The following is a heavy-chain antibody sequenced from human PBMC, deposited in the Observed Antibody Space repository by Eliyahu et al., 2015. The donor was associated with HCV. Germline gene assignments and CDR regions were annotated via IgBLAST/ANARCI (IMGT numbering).Heavy chain of an antibody. J-gene: IGHJ5*02. D-gene: IGHD3-3*01. V-gene: IGHV1-46*01. CDR3: ARGQMWNDFWSGSCCNYFDP. Sequence: QVQLVQSGAEVKRPGASVKVSCKAPGDTFTDYYLHWVRQAPGQGLEWIGVNKPSFGSTSYSQKFQGRVTMTRDTSTSMVYMELSRLTSEDTAVYYCARGQMWNDFWSGSCCNYFDPWGQGTLVTVSS. CDR1: GDTFTDYY. CDR2: NKPSFGST.